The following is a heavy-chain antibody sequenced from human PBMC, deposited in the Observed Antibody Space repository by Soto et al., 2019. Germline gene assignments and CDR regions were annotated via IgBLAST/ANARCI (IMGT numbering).Heavy chain of an antibody. V-gene: IGHV4-34*01. CDR1: GVSFGDYY. CDR2: INHSGST. Sequence: XETLSLTCVVYGVSFGDYYWSWILHPPGKGLEWTGKINHSGSTNYNPSLKSRVTMSVDTSKNQFSVKLSSVSASDTAMYYCARRLLGKDTAMPIRVENGMDVWGQGTTVTVSS. J-gene: IGHJ6*02. D-gene: IGHD5-18*01. CDR3: ARRLLGKDTAMPIRVENGMDV.